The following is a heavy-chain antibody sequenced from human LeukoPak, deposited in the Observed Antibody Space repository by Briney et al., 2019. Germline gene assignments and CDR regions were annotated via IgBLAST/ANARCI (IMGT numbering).Heavy chain of an antibody. CDR2: ISYDGSNK. CDR3: ARGYDSTGYSLDYYHGMDV. V-gene: IGHV3-30*04. Sequence: PGGSLRLSCAASGSTFSSYAMHWVRQAPGKGLEWVAVISYDGSNKYYADSVKGRFTISRDYSKNTLYLQMNSLRAEDTAVYYCARGYDSTGYSLDYYHGMDVWGQGTTVTVS. J-gene: IGHJ6*02. CDR1: GSTFSSYA. D-gene: IGHD3-22*01.